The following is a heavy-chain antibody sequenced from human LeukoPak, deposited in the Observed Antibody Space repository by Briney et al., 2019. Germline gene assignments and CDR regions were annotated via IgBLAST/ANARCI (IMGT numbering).Heavy chain of an antibody. D-gene: IGHD3-16*02. CDR2: IFYSGST. J-gene: IGHJ4*02. CDR3: AREGVIVRVFDY. Sequence: PSETLSLTCTVSGDSISSGGYHWSWIRQHPGKGLEWIGYIFYSGSTYYNPSLKSRVTISVDTSKNQFSLKLSSVTAADTAVYYCAREGVIVRVFDYWGQGTLVTVSS. CDR1: GDSISSGGYH. V-gene: IGHV4-31*03.